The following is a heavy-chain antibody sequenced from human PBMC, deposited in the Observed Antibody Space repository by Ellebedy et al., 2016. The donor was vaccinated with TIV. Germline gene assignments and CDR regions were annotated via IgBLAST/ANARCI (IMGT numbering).Heavy chain of an antibody. Sequence: GGSLRLXXAASRFTFSSYWMSWVRQAPGKGLEWVANIKQDGSEKYYVDSVKGRFTISRDNAKNSLYLQMNSLRAEDTAVYYCARRGYSYGHYYYYMDVWGKGTTVTVSS. CDR3: ARRGYSYGHYYYYMDV. CDR2: IKQDGSEK. D-gene: IGHD5-18*01. J-gene: IGHJ6*03. CDR1: RFTFSSYW. V-gene: IGHV3-7*01.